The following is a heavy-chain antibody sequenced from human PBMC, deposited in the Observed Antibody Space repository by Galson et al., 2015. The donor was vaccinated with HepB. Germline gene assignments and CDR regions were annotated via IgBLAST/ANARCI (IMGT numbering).Heavy chain of an antibody. J-gene: IGHJ5*02. Sequence: SLRLSCAASGFTFSDYWMHWVRQAPGEGLVWVSRINTDGNNKYYVDSVKGRFTVSRDNAKHTMYLQMNSLRAEDTAMYYCARGQHCSDGSCSGGYFGPWGQGTQVTVSS. CDR1: GFTFSDYW. CDR3: ARGQHCSDGSCSGGYFGP. CDR2: INTDGNNK. D-gene: IGHD2-15*01. V-gene: IGHV3-74*01.